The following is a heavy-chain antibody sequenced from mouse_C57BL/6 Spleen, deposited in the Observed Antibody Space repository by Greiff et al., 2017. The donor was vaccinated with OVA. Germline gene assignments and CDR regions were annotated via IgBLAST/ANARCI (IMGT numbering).Heavy chain of an antibody. J-gene: IGHJ3*01. CDR3: ARDDYDGAWFAY. Sequence: QVQLKQSGAELVKPGASVKLSCKASGYTFTSYWMHWVKQRPGQGLEWIGMIHPNSGSTNYNEKFKSKATLTVDKSSSTAYMQLSSLTSEDSAVYYCARDDYDGAWFAYWGQGTLVTVSA. CDR1: GYTFTSYW. CDR2: IHPNSGST. V-gene: IGHV1-64*01. D-gene: IGHD2-4*01.